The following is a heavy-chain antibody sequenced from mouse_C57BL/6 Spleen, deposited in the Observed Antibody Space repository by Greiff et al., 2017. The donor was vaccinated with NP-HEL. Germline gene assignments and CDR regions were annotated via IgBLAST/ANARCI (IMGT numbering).Heavy chain of an antibody. CDR2: IWSGGST. CDR1: GFSLTSYG. J-gene: IGHJ1*03. D-gene: IGHD1-1*01. V-gene: IGHV2-2*01. Sequence: VMLVESGPGLVQPSQSLSITCTVSGFSLTSYGVHWVRQSPGKGLEWLGVIWSGGSTDYNAAFISRLSISKDNSKSQVFFKMNSLQADDTAIYYCASYYYGSSRWYFDVWGTGTTVTVSS. CDR3: ASYYYGSSRWYFDV.